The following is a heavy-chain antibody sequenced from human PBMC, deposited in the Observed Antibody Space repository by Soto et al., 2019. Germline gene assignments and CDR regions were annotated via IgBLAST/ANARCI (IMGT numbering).Heavy chain of an antibody. CDR1: GYTFTGYL. D-gene: IGHD2-8*02. CDR2: INPNSGAT. Sequence: ASVKVSCKASGYTFTGYLIHWVRQAPGQGLEWMGWINPNSGATKYAQKLQGRVTMTRXXXXXXTXMXLXXXXSDXTAVYDCARATGTSRSRNCEYWGQGSLVTVTS. V-gene: IGHV1-2*02. CDR3: ARATGTSRSRNCEY. J-gene: IGHJ4*02.